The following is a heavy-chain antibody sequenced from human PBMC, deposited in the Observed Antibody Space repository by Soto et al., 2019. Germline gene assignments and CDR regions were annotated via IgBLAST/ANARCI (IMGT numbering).Heavy chain of an antibody. J-gene: IGHJ6*02. Sequence: PGGSLRLSCAASGFTFSDYYMSWIRQAPGKGLEWVSYISSSGSTIYHADSVKGRSTISRDNAKNSLYLQMNSLRAEDTAVYYCARESWVAADNYYYGMDVWGQGTTVTVSS. CDR1: GFTFSDYY. V-gene: IGHV3-11*01. D-gene: IGHD2-15*01. CDR3: ARESWVAADNYYYGMDV. CDR2: ISSSGSTI.